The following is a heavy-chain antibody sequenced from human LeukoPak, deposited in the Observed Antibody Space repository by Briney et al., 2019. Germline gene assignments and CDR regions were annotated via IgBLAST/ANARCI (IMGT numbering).Heavy chain of an antibody. D-gene: IGHD2-2*01. J-gene: IGHJ4*02. V-gene: IGHV1-8*01. CDR3: ARGWVPAAMRTGRTKYYFDY. CDR1: GYTFTSYD. Sequence: ASVKVSCKASGYTFTSYDINWVRQATGQGLEWMGWMNPNSGNTGYAQKFQGRVTMTRNTSISTACMELSSLRSEDTAVYYCARGWVPAAMRTGRTKYYFDYWGQGTLVTVSS. CDR2: MNPNSGNT.